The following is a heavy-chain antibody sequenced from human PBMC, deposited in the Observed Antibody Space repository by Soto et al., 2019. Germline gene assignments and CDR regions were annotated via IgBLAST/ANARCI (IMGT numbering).Heavy chain of an antibody. CDR2: ISSSGSTI. CDR3: ARDVEYSSSSGGTYYYYYMAV. V-gene: IGHV3-11*01. CDR1: GFTFSDYY. J-gene: IGHJ6*03. Sequence: QVQLVESGGGLVKPGGSLRLSCAASGFTFSDYYMSWIRQAPAKGLEWVSYISSSGSTIYYADSVKGRFTISRDNAKNSLYLQMNSLRAEGTAVYYCARDVEYSSSSGGTYYYYYMAVWGKGTTVTVSS. D-gene: IGHD6-6*01.